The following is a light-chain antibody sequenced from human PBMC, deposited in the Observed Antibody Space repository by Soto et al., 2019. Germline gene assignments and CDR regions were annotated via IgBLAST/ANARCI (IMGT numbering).Light chain of an antibody. V-gene: IGLV2-14*01. CDR3: SSYTSSNTWV. Sequence: HSVLTQPASVSGSPGQSITISCTGTSSDVGGYNYVSWYQQHPGKVPRLMIYEVSNRPSGLSNRFSGSKSDNTASLTISGLQAEDEADYYCSSYTSSNTWVFGGGTKVTVL. CDR1: SSDVGGYNY. J-gene: IGLJ3*02. CDR2: EVS.